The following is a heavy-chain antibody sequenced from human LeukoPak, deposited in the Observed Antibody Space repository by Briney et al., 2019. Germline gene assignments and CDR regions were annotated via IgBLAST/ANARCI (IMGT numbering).Heavy chain of an antibody. D-gene: IGHD2-15*01. Sequence: SVKVSCKASGGTFSSYAISWVRQAPGQGLEWMGGIIPIFGTANYAQKFQGRVTITADESTSTAYMELSSLRSEDTAVYYCARDVPDCSGGSCYSYYFDYWGQGTLVTVSS. CDR3: ARDVPDCSGGSCYSYYFDY. CDR1: GGTFSSYA. CDR2: IIPIFGTA. J-gene: IGHJ4*02. V-gene: IGHV1-69*13.